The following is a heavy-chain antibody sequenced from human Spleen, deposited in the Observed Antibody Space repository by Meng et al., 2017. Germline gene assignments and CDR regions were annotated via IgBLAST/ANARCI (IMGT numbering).Heavy chain of an antibody. D-gene: IGHD4-17*01. V-gene: IGHV4-39*07. CDR1: GGSISNTNYY. CDR3: ARGGTVTTGHFDY. CDR2: IYYSGSA. Sequence: SETLSLTCTVSGGSISNTNYYWAWIRQPPGKGLEYIGSIYYSGSAFYNPSLKSRVTISVDTSKNQFSLKLSSVTAADMAVYYCARGGTVTTGHFDYWGQGTLVTVSS. J-gene: IGHJ4*02.